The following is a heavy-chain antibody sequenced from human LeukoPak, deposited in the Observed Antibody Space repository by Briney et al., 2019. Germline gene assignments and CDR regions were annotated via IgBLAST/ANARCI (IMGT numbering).Heavy chain of an antibody. V-gene: IGHV3-23*01. Sequence: GGSLRLSCAASGFTFSSYAMSWVRQAPGKGLEWVSGISGSGGSTYYADSVKGRFTISRDNSKNTLYLQMNSLRAEDTAVYYCAKQNYYDSSGYYYSPFDYWGQGTLVTVSS. D-gene: IGHD3-22*01. J-gene: IGHJ4*02. CDR3: AKQNYYDSSGYYYSPFDY. CDR2: ISGSGGST. CDR1: GFTFSSYA.